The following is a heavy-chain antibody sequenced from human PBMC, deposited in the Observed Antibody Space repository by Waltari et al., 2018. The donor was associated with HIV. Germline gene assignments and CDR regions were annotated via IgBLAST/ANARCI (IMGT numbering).Heavy chain of an antibody. D-gene: IGHD2-2*03. J-gene: IGHJ5*02. CDR3: ARRPGYCSGTRCYYSHWFDP. V-gene: IGHV2-5*01. Sequence: QITLEESGPTLVKPTQTLTLTCTFSGFSLSTSGVGVGWILQPPGKALEWLALIYWNGNKHYSPSLKSRVTITKETSKDQVVLKMTNMDPADTATYFCARRPGYCSGTRCYYSHWFDPWGQGTLVTVSS. CDR1: GFSLSTSGVG. CDR2: IYWNGNK.